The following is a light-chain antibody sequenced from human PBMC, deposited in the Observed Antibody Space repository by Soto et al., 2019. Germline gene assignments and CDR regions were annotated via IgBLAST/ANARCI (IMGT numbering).Light chain of an antibody. J-gene: IGLJ3*02. V-gene: IGLV2-23*01. CDR3: SSYVGAKV. CDR2: EGI. Sequence: SALSQPASVSGSAGQSIPISCTGTSSGVGSYTLFSCDQQHPGKAPKLLIYEGIKRGSGVSSRFCGSEACETASLTISGLQAEDEADYYSSSYVGAKVFSGGTKVTAL. CDR1: SSGVGSYTL.